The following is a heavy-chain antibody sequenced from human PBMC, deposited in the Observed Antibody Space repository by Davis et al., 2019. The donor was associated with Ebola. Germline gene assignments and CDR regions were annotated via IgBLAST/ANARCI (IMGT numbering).Heavy chain of an antibody. CDR2: IIPIFGTA. CDR3: AIGSSIAAAGTLGAFDI. Sequence: AASVKVSCKASGGTFSSYAISWVRQAPGQGLEWMGGIIPIFGTANYAQKFQGRVTITADRSTSTAYMELSSLRSEDTAVYYCAIGSSIAAAGTLGAFDIWGQGTMVTVSS. D-gene: IGHD6-13*01. J-gene: IGHJ3*02. CDR1: GGTFSSYA. V-gene: IGHV1-69*06.